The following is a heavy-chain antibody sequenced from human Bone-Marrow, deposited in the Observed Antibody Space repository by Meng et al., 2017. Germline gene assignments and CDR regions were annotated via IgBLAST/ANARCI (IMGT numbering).Heavy chain of an antibody. V-gene: IGHV4-4*02. J-gene: IGHJ5*02. CDR3: ARRRDGYGWFDP. CDR2: MYHSGTT. Sequence: QVQLQESGPGLVKPSGTLSLTCAVSGGSISSSNWWNWVRQPPGKGLEWIGEMYHSGTTSYNPSLKSRGTISVDKSKNQFSLKLSSVTAADTAVYYCARRRDGYGWFDPCGQGTLVTVSS. CDR1: GGSISSSNW. D-gene: IGHD5-24*01.